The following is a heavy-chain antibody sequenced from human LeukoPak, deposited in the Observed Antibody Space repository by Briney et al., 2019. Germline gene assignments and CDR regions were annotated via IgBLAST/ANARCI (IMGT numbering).Heavy chain of an antibody. CDR3: AREPPGVDSGCGLFDY. J-gene: IGHJ4*02. Sequence: ASVKVSCKASGYTFTSYGISWVRQAPGQGLEWMGWISAYNGNTNYAQKLQGRVTMTTDTSTSTAYMELRSLRSDDTAVYYCAREPPGVDSGCGLFDYWGQGTLVTVSS. CDR1: GYTFTSYG. D-gene: IGHD5-12*01. V-gene: IGHV1-18*04. CDR2: ISAYNGNT.